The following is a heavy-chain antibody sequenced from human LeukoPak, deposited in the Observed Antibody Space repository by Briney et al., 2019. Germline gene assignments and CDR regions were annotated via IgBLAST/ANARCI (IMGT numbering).Heavy chain of an antibody. J-gene: IGHJ4*02. CDR2: IYYSGTT. V-gene: IGHV4-39*01. CDR3: ARYGSGTYYSSVSDY. CDR1: GGSFSSTSFY. Sequence: SETLSLTCTVSGGSFSSTSFYWGWLRQPPGKGLEWIGRIYYSGTTYYRPSLKSRVTISVDTSKNQFSLKLSSVTAADTAVYYCARYGSGTYYSSVSDYWGQGTLVTVSS. D-gene: IGHD3-10*01.